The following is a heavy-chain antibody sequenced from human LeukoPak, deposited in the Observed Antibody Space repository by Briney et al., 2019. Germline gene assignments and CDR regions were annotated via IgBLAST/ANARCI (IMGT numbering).Heavy chain of an antibody. CDR3: ARDMAEEWLVRDALDY. D-gene: IGHD6-19*01. Sequence: GGSLRLSCAASGFTFSDYYMSWIRQAPGKGLEWVSYISSSGSTIYYADSVKGRFTISRDNAKNSLYLQMNSLRAEDTAVYYCARDMAEEWLVRDALDYWGQGTLVTVSS. CDR2: ISSSGSTI. V-gene: IGHV3-11*01. J-gene: IGHJ4*02. CDR1: GFTFSDYY.